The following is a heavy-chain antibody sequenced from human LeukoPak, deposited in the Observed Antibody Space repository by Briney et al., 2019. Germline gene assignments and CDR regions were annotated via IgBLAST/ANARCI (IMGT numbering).Heavy chain of an antibody. Sequence: GGSLRLSCAASGFTFNSYEMNWVRQAPGKGLEWVSYISSSGSTIYYADSVKGRFTISRDNAKNSLYLQMNSLRAEDTAVYYCARPTTVTTGYFDYWGQGTLVTVSS. CDR1: GFTFNSYE. J-gene: IGHJ4*02. CDR3: ARPTTVTTGYFDY. D-gene: IGHD4-17*01. V-gene: IGHV3-48*03. CDR2: ISSSGSTI.